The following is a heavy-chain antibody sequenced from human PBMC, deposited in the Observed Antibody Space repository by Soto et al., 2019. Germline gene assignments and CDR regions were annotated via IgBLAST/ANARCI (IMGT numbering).Heavy chain of an antibody. J-gene: IGHJ5*02. CDR3: TRNKMALHP. Sequence: QVQLVQSGAEVKEPGSSVKVSCKASGDTLNNFTVTWVRQAPGQGLEWMGTFIPILGKTNHAQKFQGRVTLSADTSTNTADMELSSLTPDDTAVYYCTRNKMALHPWGQGTLVTVSS. V-gene: IGHV1-69*02. CDR1: GDTLNNFT. CDR2: FIPILGKT.